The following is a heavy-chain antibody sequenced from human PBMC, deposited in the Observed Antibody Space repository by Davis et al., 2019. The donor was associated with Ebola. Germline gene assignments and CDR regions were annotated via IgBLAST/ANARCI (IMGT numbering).Heavy chain of an antibody. V-gene: IGHV3-23*01. CDR1: GYTFRIHA. J-gene: IGHJ4*02. D-gene: IGHD6-19*01. Sequence: GESLKISCAASGYTFRIHAMTWVRQAPGKGLEWVSALSGSGGSTYYADSVKGRFTISRDNSKNTLYLQMNSLRAEDTAVYYCAKGSGSGWSFDYWGQGTLVTVSS. CDR2: LSGSGGST. CDR3: AKGSGSGWSFDY.